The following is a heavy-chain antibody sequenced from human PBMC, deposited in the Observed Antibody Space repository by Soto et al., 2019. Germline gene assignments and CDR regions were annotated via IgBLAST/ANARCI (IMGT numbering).Heavy chain of an antibody. V-gene: IGHV1-46*01. CDR3: ASPLAYCGGDGYPDAFDI. CDR2: INPSGGST. J-gene: IGHJ3*02. Sequence: ASVKVSCKASGYTFTSYYMHWVRQAPGQGLEWMGIINPSGGSTSYAQKFQGRVTMTRDTSTSTVYMEPSSLRSEDTAVYYCASPLAYCGGDGYPDAFDIWGQGTMVTVSS. CDR1: GYTFTSYY. D-gene: IGHD2-21*02.